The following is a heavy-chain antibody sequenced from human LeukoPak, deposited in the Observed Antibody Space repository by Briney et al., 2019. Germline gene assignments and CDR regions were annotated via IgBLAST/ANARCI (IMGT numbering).Heavy chain of an antibody. Sequence: GGSLRLSCAASGFTFSSYGMHWVRQAPGKGLEWVAFIRYDGSNKYYADSVKGRFTISRDNSKNTLYLQMNSLRAEDTAVYYCAKGGEIAAVHFDYWGQGTLVTVSS. D-gene: IGHD6-13*01. CDR1: GFTFSSYG. J-gene: IGHJ4*02. CDR3: AKGGEIAAVHFDY. V-gene: IGHV3-30*02. CDR2: IRYDGSNK.